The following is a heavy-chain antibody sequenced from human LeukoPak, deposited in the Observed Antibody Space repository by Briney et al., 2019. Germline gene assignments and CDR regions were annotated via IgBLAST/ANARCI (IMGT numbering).Heavy chain of an antibody. Sequence: GESLKNSCKGSGYSFTSYWIGWVRQMPGKGLEWMGIIYPGDSDTRYSPSFQGQVTISADKSISTAYLQWSSLKASDTAMYYCARLAWRDGYNYYFDYWGQGTLVTVSS. D-gene: IGHD5-24*01. CDR2: IYPGDSDT. J-gene: IGHJ4*02. CDR1: GYSFTSYW. V-gene: IGHV5-51*01. CDR3: ARLAWRDGYNYYFDY.